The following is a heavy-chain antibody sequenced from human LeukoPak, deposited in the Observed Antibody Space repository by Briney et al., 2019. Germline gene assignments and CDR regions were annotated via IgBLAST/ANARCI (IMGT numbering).Heavy chain of an antibody. CDR3: AKGGGSVFFAY. Sequence: GGSLRLSCAASGFTFSDHCMDWVRQAPGKGLEWVGRTRNKANSYTTEYAASVKGRFTISRDDSKKSLYLQMNSLRAEDTAVYYCAKGGGSVFFAYWGQGTLLTVSS. V-gene: IGHV3-72*01. CDR1: GFTFSDHC. J-gene: IGHJ4*02. CDR2: TRNKANSYTT. D-gene: IGHD1-26*01.